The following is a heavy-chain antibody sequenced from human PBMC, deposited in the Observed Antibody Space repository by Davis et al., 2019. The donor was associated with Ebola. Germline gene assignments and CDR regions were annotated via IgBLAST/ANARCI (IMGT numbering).Heavy chain of an antibody. CDR2: IYHSGST. D-gene: IGHD2-15*01. V-gene: IGHV4-30-2*01. J-gene: IGHJ4*02. CDR1: GGSISSGGYS. CDR3: ARVDDGGVDY. Sequence: SETLSLTCAVSGGSISSGGYSWSWIRQPPGKGLEWIGYIYHSGSTYYNPSLKSRVTISVDRSKNQFSLKLSSVTAADTAVYYCARVDDGGVDYWGQGTLVTVSS.